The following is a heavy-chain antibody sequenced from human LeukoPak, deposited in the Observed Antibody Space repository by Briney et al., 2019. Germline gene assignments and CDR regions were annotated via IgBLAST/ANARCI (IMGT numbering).Heavy chain of an antibody. V-gene: IGHV4-61*02. D-gene: IGHD4-11*01. CDR3: ARSKAYSGYFDY. Sequence: PLETLSLTCTVSGGSISSANYYWTWIRQSAGKGLEWIGRMSGSGGTTYNPSLKSRVTISVDTSKNQFSLELTSVTAADTAVYYCARSKAYSGYFDYWGQGTLVTVSS. CDR1: GGSISSANYY. J-gene: IGHJ4*02. CDR2: MSGSGGT.